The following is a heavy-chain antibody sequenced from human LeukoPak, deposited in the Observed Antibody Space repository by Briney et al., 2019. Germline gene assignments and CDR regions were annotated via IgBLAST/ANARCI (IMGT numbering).Heavy chain of an antibody. CDR3: TTEAGDSLILSYDYGMDV. V-gene: IGHV3-15*05. J-gene: IGHJ6*02. D-gene: IGHD3-10*01. CDR2: IKSKTDGGTI. Sequence: PGGSLRLSCAASGFTFSSAWMSWVRQAPGKGLEWVGRIKSKTDGGTIDYAAPVKGRFTILRDDSKNTLYLQMNSLKTDDTAVYFCTTEAGDSLILSYDYGMDVWGQGTTVTVSS. CDR1: GFTFSSAW.